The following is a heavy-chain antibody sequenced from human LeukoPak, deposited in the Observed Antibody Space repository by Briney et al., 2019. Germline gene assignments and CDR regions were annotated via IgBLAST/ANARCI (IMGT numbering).Heavy chain of an antibody. CDR3: ATLTGGDDAFDI. V-gene: IGHV6-1*01. J-gene: IGHJ3*02. D-gene: IGHD4-23*01. CDR1: GDSVSNNTTA. CDR2: TYYRSKWYY. Sequence: SQTLSLTCAISGDSVSNNTTAWNWIRQSPSRGLEWLGRTYYRSKWYYEYAVSVQSRITINPDTSKNHFSLQLNSVIPDDTAVYYCATLTGGDDAFDIWGQGTMVTVSS.